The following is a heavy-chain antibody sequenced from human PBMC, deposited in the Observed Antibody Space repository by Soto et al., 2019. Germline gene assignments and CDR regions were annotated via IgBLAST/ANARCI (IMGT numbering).Heavy chain of an antibody. CDR1: GFTFSSYW. V-gene: IGHV3-74*01. CDR3: ARGLIVLVPAAMNWFDP. J-gene: IGHJ5*02. Sequence: GGSLRLSCAASGFTFSSYWMHWVRQAPGKGLVWVSRINSDGSSTSYADSVKGRFTISRDNSKNTLYLQMNSLRAEDTAVYYCARGLIVLVPAAMNWFDPWGQGTLVTVSS. CDR2: INSDGSST. D-gene: IGHD2-2*01.